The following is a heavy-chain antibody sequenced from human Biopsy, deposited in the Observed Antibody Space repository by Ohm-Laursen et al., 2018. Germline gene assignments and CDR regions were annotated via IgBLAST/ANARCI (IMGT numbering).Heavy chain of an antibody. D-gene: IGHD4-11*01. V-gene: IGHV4-34*01. CDR2: INDSGRT. Sequence: GTLSLACGVYGGSFSGYYCSWIRQPPGKGLEWIGEINDSGRTNYNPSLQSRVSISVDTSRNQVSLTLSFVTAADTAVYYCARDSGILNYGNLKYYHYYGMDVWGQGTKVTVSS. CDR3: ARDSGILNYGNLKYYHYYGMDV. J-gene: IGHJ6*02. CDR1: GGSFSGYY.